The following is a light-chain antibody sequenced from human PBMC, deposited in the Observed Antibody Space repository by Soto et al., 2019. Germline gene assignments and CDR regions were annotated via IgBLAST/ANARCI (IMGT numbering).Light chain of an antibody. CDR2: KAS. J-gene: IGKJ1*01. CDR1: QSISSW. V-gene: IGKV1-5*03. Sequence: DIQMTQSPSTLSASVGDRVTITCRASQSISSWLDWYQQKPGKDPKLLIYKASSLESGVPSWFSRSGSGTEFSLTISSLQHDDFATYYCQQYNSYSPWTFGQGTKVEIK. CDR3: QQYNSYSPWT.